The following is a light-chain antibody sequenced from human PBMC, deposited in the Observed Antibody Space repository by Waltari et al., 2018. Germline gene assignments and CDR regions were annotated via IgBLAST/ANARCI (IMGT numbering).Light chain of an antibody. CDR3: QQRSLWPLT. CDR2: DTS. J-gene: IGKJ4*01. V-gene: IGKV3-11*01. CDR1: ESVSRY. Sequence: EIVLTQSPAILSLFAGERATLSCRASESVSRYLGWYQQKPGQAPRLLLYDTSRRATGVPARCIGSGYGTYCTLTISSLGPEDFALYFCQQRSLWPLTFGGGTKVEI.